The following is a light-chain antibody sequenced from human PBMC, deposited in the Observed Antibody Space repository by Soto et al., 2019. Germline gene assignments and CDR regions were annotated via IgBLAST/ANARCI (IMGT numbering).Light chain of an antibody. CDR2: YDS. V-gene: IGLV3-21*04. Sequence: SYELTQPPSVSVAPGKTARITCGGNNIGSKSVHWYQQKPGQAPVLVIYYDSDRPSGIPERFSGSNSGNTATLTISRVEAGDEAVYYCQVWDSSSDHHVVFGGGTQLTVL. CDR3: QVWDSSSDHHVV. CDR1: NIGSKS. J-gene: IGLJ2*01.